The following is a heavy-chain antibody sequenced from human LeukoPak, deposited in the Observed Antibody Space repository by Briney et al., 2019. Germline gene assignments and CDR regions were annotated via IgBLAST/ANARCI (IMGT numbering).Heavy chain of an antibody. CDR2: IYYSGST. Sequence: PSETLSLTCTVSGGSISSSSYYWGWLRQPPGKGLEWIGSIYYSGSTFYNPSLKSRVTISVDTSKNQFSLKLSSVTAADTAVYYCARSDSSGFNFEYWGQGTLVTVSS. CDR3: ARSDSSGFNFEY. V-gene: IGHV4-39*07. CDR1: GGSISSSSYY. D-gene: IGHD3-22*01. J-gene: IGHJ4*02.